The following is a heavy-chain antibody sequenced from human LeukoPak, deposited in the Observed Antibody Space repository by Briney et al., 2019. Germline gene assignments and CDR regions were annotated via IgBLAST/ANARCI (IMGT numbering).Heavy chain of an antibody. CDR1: GYTFTSYA. CDR3: ARQGDIVVVTAIPENAFDI. V-gene: IGHV7-4-1*02. Sequence: ASVKVSCKASGYTFTSYAMNWVRQAPGQGLEWMGWINTNTGNPTYAQGFTGRFVFSLDTSVSTAYLQISSLKAEDTAMYYCARQGDIVVVTAIPENAFDIWGQGTMVTVSS. CDR2: INTNTGNP. J-gene: IGHJ3*02. D-gene: IGHD2-21*02.